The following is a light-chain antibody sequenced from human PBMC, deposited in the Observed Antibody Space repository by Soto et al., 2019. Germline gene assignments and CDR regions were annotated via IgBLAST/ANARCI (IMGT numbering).Light chain of an antibody. J-gene: IGKJ1*01. Sequence: DIQMTQSPSTLSASVGDRVSITCRASQSITDWLAWYQQKPGKAPKLLIYKASTLETGVPSRFSGSASGTEFTLTISSLQPDDFATYYCQQYYNYWTFGQGTRVEIK. V-gene: IGKV1-5*03. CDR3: QQYYNYWT. CDR1: QSITDW. CDR2: KAS.